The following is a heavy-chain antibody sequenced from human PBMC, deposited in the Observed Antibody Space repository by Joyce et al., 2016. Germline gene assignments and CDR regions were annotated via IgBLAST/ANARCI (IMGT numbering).Heavy chain of an antibody. CDR3: ARAFRSAVGGSGYFFEY. Sequence: QVQLVQSVAVLKKPGSSLRISCKASGGTFSHYAINWVRQAPGQGLEWMGIIIPACNSENYGQKFQNIDTISADESKSTAYRELSSLRSEDTAVYFCARAFRSAVGGSGYFFEYWGHRTLVTVSS. J-gene: IGHJ4*01. V-gene: IGHV1-69*18. CDR1: GGTFSHYA. CDR2: IIPACNSE. D-gene: IGHD6-19*01.